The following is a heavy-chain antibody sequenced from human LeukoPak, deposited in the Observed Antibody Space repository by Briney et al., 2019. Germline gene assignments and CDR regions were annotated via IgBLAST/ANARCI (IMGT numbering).Heavy chain of an antibody. Sequence: EGSLRLSCAASGFTFSSYSMNWVRQAPGKGLEWVSSISSSSSYIYYADSVKGRFTISRDNAKNSLYLQMNSLRAEDTAVYYCARDRYPTGAFDIWGQGTMVTVSS. V-gene: IGHV3-21*01. CDR1: GFTFSSYS. CDR3: ARDRYPTGAFDI. J-gene: IGHJ3*02. D-gene: IGHD2-8*02. CDR2: ISSSSSYI.